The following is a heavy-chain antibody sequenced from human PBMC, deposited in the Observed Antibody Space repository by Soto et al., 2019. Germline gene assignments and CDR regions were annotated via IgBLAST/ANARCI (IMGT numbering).Heavy chain of an antibody. V-gene: IGHV3-48*02. J-gene: IGHJ3*02. D-gene: IGHD3-22*01. Sequence: PGGSLRLSCAASGFTFSSYSMNWVRQAPGKGLEWVSYISSSSSTIYYADSVKGRFTISRDNAKNSLYLQMNSLRDEDTAVYYCARNYYDSSGYYYQTQRPPHDAFDIRGQGTIVTVSS. CDR2: ISSSSSTI. CDR3: ARNYYDSSGYYYQTQRPPHDAFDI. CDR1: GFTFSSYS.